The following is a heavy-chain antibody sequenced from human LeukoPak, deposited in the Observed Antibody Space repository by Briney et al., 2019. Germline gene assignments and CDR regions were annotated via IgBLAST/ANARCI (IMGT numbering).Heavy chain of an antibody. CDR3: AREGGEVYFDY. CDR1: GFTFSSYS. D-gene: IGHD3-16*01. CDR2: ISSSSSYI. Sequence: SEGSLRLSCAASGFTFSSYSMNWVRQAPGKGLEWVSSISSSSSYIYYADSVKGRFTISRDNAKNSLYLQMNSLRAEDTAVYYCAREGGEVYFDYWGQGTLVAVSS. J-gene: IGHJ4*02. V-gene: IGHV3-21*01.